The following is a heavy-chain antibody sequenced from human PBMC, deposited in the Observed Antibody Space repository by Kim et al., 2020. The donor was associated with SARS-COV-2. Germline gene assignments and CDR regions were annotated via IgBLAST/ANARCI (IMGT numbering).Heavy chain of an antibody. V-gene: IGHV3-30*03. J-gene: IGHJ6*02. CDR1: GFTFSSYG. Sequence: GGSLRLSCAASGFTFSSYGMHWVRQAPGKGLEWVAVISYDGSNKYYEDSVKGRFTISRDNSKNTLYLQMNSLRAEDTAVYYCSTTVTPTSYYYYYGMDVWGQGTTVTVSS. CDR2: ISYDGSNK. D-gene: IGHD4-17*01. CDR3: STTVTPTSYYYYYGMDV.